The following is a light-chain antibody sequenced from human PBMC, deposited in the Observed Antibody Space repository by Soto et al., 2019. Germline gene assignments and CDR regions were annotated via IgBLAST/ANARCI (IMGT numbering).Light chain of an antibody. J-gene: IGKJ1*01. V-gene: IGKV1-27*01. CDR3: HNYDSYPSWT. CDR2: AAS. CDR1: QGISDY. Sequence: DIQMTQSPSSLSASVGDRVTITCRASQGISDYLAWYQQKPGEVPKLLIFAASALQSGVPSRFSGGGSGTDFTLTITNLQPEDVATYYCHNYDSYPSWTFGQGTRVEIK.